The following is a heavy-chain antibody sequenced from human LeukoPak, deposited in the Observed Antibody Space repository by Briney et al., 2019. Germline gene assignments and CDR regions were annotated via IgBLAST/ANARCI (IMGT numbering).Heavy chain of an antibody. CDR1: GYTFTNYG. CDR2: NSAYNDNT. V-gene: IGHV1-18*01. CDR3: ARGAPPRRSYDSSGYYSYYFDY. D-gene: IGHD3-22*01. J-gene: IGHJ4*02. Sequence: GASVKVSCKASGYTFTNYGIIWVRQAPGRGLEWMGWNSAYNDNTNYTQKLQGRVTMTTDTSTSTAYMELRSLRSADTAVYYCARGAPPRRSYDSSGYYSYYFDYWGQGTLVTVSS.